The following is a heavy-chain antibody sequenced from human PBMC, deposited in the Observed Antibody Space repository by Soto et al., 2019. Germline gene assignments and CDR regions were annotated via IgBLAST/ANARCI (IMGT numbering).Heavy chain of an antibody. CDR2: IIPIFGTA. J-gene: IGHJ6*02. V-gene: IGHV1-69*13. CDR3: ASCSSGYYYGILDYYYYGMDV. CDR1: GGTFSSYA. Sequence: ASVKVSCKASGGTFSSYAISWVRQAAGQGLEWMGGIIPIFGTANYAQKFQGRVTITADESTSTAYMELSSLRSEDTAVYYCASCSSGYYYGILDYYYYGMDVWGQGTTVTV. D-gene: IGHD3-22*01.